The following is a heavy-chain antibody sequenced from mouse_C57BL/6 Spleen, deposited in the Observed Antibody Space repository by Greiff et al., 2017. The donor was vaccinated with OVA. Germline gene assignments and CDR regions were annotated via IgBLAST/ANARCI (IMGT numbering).Heavy chain of an antibody. CDR3: ARSEYGNYEAWFAY. CDR2: IHPNSGST. D-gene: IGHD2-10*02. J-gene: IGHJ3*01. CDR1: GYTFTSYW. V-gene: IGHV1-64*01. Sequence: QVQLQQPGAELVKPGASVKLSCKASGYTFTSYWMHWVKQRPGQGLEWIGMIHPNSGSTNYNEKSKSKATLTVDKSSSTAYMQLSSLTSEDSAVYYCARSEYGNYEAWFAYWGQGTLVTVSA.